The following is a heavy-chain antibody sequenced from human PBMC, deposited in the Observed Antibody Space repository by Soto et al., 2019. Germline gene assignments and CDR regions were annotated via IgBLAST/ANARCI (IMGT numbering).Heavy chain of an antibody. CDR2: LSGRGGTT. CDR3: AKDRPWNGIEALPFFDD. D-gene: IGHD6-6*01. Sequence: GGSLRLSCVVSGFSLSDSAMSWVRQAPGKGLEWVSSLSGRGGTTFYGDFVKGRFTISRDSSLNTLYLQLSSLRAEDTAVYYCAKDRPWNGIEALPFFDDRGQGTLVSVSS. V-gene: IGHV3-23*01. CDR1: GFSLSDSA. J-gene: IGHJ4*02.